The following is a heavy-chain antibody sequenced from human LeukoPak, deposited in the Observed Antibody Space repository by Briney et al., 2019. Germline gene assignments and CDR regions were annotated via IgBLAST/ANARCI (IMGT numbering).Heavy chain of an antibody. D-gene: IGHD3-3*01. CDR1: GFTVSSNF. CDR3: ARDGRFLGY. Sequence: GGSLRLSCAVSGFTVSSNFMSWVRQTPGKGLEWVSVIYSGGSTFYADSVKGRFTIPRDNSKNTLYLQMNSLRAEDTAVYYCARDGRFLGYWGQGTPVTVSS. J-gene: IGHJ4*02. V-gene: IGHV3-53*01. CDR2: IYSGGST.